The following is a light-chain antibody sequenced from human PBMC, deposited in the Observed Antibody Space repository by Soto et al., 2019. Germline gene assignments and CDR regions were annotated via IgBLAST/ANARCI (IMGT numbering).Light chain of an antibody. CDR2: AAS. J-gene: IGKJ4*02. Sequence: ESVVTQSPGTLSLSPGEVANLSCRASQTISTNSVAWYQHKPGQAPRLLIYAASTMATGIPDRFSGSGSGADFTLTVNRLEPEDFAVYYCQQYGTSPRTFGTGTKVEI. CDR3: QQYGTSPRT. V-gene: IGKV3-20*01. CDR1: QTISTNS.